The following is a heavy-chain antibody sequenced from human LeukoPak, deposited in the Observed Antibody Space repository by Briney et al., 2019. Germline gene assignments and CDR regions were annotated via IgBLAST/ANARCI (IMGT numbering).Heavy chain of an antibody. CDR3: AKDMPPYGSGEEAFDI. V-gene: IGHV3-21*04. CDR2: ISSSSSYI. J-gene: IGHJ3*02. Sequence: GGSLRLSCAASGFTFSSYSMNWVRQAPGKGLEWVSSISSSSSYIYYADSVKGRFTISRDNAKNSLYLQMNSLRAEDTALYYCAKDMPPYGSGEEAFDIWGQGTMVTVSS. D-gene: IGHD6-19*01. CDR1: GFTFSSYS.